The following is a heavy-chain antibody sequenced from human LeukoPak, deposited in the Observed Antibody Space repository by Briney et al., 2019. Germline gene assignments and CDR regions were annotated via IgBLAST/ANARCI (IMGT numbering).Heavy chain of an antibody. CDR2: IYYSGST. D-gene: IGHD3-22*01. CDR1: GGSISSYY. CDR3: ARVTGYIVEDYFDY. J-gene: IGHJ4*02. V-gene: IGHV4-59*01. Sequence: SETLSLSCTVSGGSISSYYWSWIRQPPGKGLEWIGYIYYSGSTNYNPSLKSRVTISVDTSKNQFSLRLSSVTAADTAVYYCARVTGYIVEDYFDYWGQGTLVTVSS.